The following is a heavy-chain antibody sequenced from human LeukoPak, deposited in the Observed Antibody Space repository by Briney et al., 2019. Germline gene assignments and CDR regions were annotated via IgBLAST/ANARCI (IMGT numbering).Heavy chain of an antibody. V-gene: IGHV4-59*12. Sequence: SETLSLTCTVSGGSISSYYWSWIRQPPGKGLEWIGYIYYRGSTNYNPSLKSRVTISVDTSKNQFSLKLSSVTAADTAVYYCARNGYYSADYWGQGTLVTVSS. J-gene: IGHJ4*02. CDR2: IYYRGST. D-gene: IGHD4-17*01. CDR1: GGSISSYY. CDR3: ARNGYYSADY.